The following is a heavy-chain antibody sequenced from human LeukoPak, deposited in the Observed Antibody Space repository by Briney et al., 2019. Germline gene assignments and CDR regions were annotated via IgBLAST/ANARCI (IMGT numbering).Heavy chain of an antibody. CDR2: INPNSGGT. CDR1: GYTFTGYY. V-gene: IGHV1-2*04. Sequence: AAVTVSCTASGYTFTGYYMHWVRQAPGQGLEWMGWINPNSGGTNYAQKFQGWVTMTRDTSISTAYMELSRLRSDDTAVYYCARESPTRDHYYGMDVWGQGTTVTVFS. CDR3: ARESPTRDHYYGMDV. D-gene: IGHD3-10*01. J-gene: IGHJ6*02.